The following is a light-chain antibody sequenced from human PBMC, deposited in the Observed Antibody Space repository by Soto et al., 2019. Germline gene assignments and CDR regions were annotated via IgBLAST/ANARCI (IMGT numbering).Light chain of an antibody. CDR3: QKYYSTPRT. Sequence: DIVMTQSPDSLAVSLGERATINCKSSQSVLYSSNNKNYLAWYQQKPGQPPKLLISWASTRESGVPDRFSGRGSGTDFTLTISSLQAEDVAVYYCQKYYSTPRTFGPGTKVDIK. V-gene: IGKV4-1*01. CDR2: WAS. CDR1: QSVLYSSNNKNY. J-gene: IGKJ3*01.